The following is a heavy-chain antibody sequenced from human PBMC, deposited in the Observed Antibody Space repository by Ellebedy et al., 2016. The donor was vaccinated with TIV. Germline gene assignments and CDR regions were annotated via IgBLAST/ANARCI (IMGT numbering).Heavy chain of an antibody. CDR3: ARNQYYYGSGSIMRYAFDI. V-gene: IGHV5-51*01. CDR2: IYPGDSDT. J-gene: IGHJ3*02. CDR1: GYSFTSYW. D-gene: IGHD3-10*01. Sequence: GESLKISCKGSGYSFTSYWIGWVRQKPGKGLEWMGIIYPGDSDTRYSTSFQGQVTISADKSISTAYLQWSSLKASDTAMYYCARNQYYYGSGSIMRYAFDIWGQGTMVTVSS.